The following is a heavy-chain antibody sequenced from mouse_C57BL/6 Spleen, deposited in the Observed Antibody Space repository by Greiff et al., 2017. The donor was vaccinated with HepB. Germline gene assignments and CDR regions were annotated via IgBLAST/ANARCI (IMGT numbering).Heavy chain of an antibody. Sequence: EVQLVESGGGLVKPGGSLKLSCAASGFTFSSYAMSWVRQTPEKRLEWVATISDGGSYTYYPDNVKGRFTISRDNAKNTLYLQMSHLKSEDTAMYYCAREDYSNFDYWGQGTTLTVSS. J-gene: IGHJ2*01. CDR2: ISDGGSYT. V-gene: IGHV5-4*01. CDR1: GFTFSSYA. D-gene: IGHD2-5*01. CDR3: AREDYSNFDY.